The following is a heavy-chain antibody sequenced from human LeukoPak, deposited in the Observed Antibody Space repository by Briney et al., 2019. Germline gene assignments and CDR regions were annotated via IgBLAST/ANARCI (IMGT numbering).Heavy chain of an antibody. CDR3: ARAGRSSGWYVDY. CDR2: IYYSGST. Sequence: SETLSLTCTVSGGSISSYYWSWIRQPPGKGLEWIGYIYYSGSTNYNPSLKSRVTISVDTSKNQFSLKLSSVTAADTAVYYRARAGRSSGWYVDYWGQGTLVTVSS. V-gene: IGHV4-59*01. J-gene: IGHJ4*02. D-gene: IGHD6-19*01. CDR1: GGSISSYY.